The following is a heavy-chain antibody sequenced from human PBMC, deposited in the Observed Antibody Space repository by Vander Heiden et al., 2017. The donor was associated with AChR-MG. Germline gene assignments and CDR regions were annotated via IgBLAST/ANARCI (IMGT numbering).Heavy chain of an antibody. V-gene: IGHV3-21*01. CDR2: ISSSSSYI. CDR3: ARAPGGWFDP. D-gene: IGHD2-15*01. CDR1: GFTFSSYS. J-gene: IGHJ5*02. Sequence: EVQLVESGGGLVKPGGSLRLSCAAPGFTFSSYSMNWVRQTPGKGLEWVSSISSSSSYIYYADSVKGRFTISRDNAKNSLYLQMNSLRAEDTAVYYCARAPGGWFDPWGQGTLVTVSS.